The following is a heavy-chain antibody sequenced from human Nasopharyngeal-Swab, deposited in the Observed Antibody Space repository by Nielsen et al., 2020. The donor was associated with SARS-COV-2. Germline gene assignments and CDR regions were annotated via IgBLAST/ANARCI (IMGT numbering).Heavy chain of an antibody. CDR2: IYHSGST. CDR1: GGSISSGGYS. CDR3: ARECGTGSGSYVDY. Sequence: SETLSLTCAVSGGSISSGGYSCSWIRQPPGKGLEWIGYIYHSGSTYYNPSLKSRVTISVDRSKNQFSLKLSSVTAADTAVYYCARECGTGSGSYVDYWGQGTLVTVSS. D-gene: IGHD3-10*01. J-gene: IGHJ4*02. V-gene: IGHV4-30-2*01.